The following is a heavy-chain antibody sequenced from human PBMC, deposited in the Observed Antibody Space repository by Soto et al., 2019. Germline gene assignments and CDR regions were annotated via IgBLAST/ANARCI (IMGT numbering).Heavy chain of an antibody. CDR2: ISGSGGST. V-gene: IGHV3-23*01. Sequence: GGSLRLSCAASGFTFSSYAMSWVRQAPGKGLEWVSAISGSGGSTYYADSVKGRFTISRDNSKNTLYLQMNSLRAEDTAVYYCARAKNYDILTGYQVDYFDYWGQGTLVTVSS. J-gene: IGHJ4*02. CDR1: GFTFSSYA. CDR3: ARAKNYDILTGYQVDYFDY. D-gene: IGHD3-9*01.